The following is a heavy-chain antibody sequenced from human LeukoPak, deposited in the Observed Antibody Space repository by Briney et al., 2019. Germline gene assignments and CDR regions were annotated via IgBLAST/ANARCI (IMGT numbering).Heavy chain of an antibody. V-gene: IGHV1-18*01. Sequence: ASVKVSCKTSGYTFTNYGITWVRQAPGQGLEWMGWISVYNGNTNYAQKLQGRVTMTTDTSTSTAYMDLRSLRSDDTAVYYCARDGSADCSSTSCFDPWGQGTLVTVSS. CDR2: ISVYNGNT. D-gene: IGHD2-2*01. J-gene: IGHJ5*02. CDR3: ARDGSADCSSTSCFDP. CDR1: GYTFTNYG.